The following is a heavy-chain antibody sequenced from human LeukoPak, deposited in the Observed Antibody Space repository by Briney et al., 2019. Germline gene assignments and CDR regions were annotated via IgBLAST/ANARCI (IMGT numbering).Heavy chain of an antibody. CDR3: ARGPSYYYDSSGYYVDY. Sequence: PSETLSLTCTVPGGSISSYYWSWIRQPPGKGLEWIGYIYYSGSTNYNPSLESRVTISVDTSKNQFSLKLSSVTAADTAVYYCARGPSYYYDSSGYYVDYWGQGTLVTVSS. V-gene: IGHV4-59*01. J-gene: IGHJ4*02. CDR2: IYYSGST. D-gene: IGHD3-22*01. CDR1: GGSISSYY.